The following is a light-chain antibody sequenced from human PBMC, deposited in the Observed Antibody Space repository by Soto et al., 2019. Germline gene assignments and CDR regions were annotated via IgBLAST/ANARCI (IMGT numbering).Light chain of an antibody. Sequence: EIVLIQSPATLSLSPGERATLSCRASQSVSSYLAWYQQKPGQAPRLLIYGASTRATGIPARFSGSGSGTEFTLTISSLQSEDFAVYYCQQYDNWITFGRGTRLEIK. CDR1: QSVSSY. J-gene: IGKJ5*01. CDR2: GAS. V-gene: IGKV3-15*01. CDR3: QQYDNWIT.